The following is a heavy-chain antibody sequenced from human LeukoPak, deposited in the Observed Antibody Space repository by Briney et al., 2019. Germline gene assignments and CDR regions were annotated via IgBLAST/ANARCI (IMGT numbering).Heavy chain of an antibody. CDR1: GGSISSGGYS. J-gene: IGHJ4*02. D-gene: IGHD3-22*01. CDR2: IYHSGST. Sequence: SQTLSLTCAVSGGSISSGGYSWSWIRQPPGKGLEWIGYIYHSGSTYYNPSLKGRVTISVDRSKNQFSLKLSSVTAADTAVYYCARGEDGYDFDYWGQGTLVTVSS. CDR3: ARGEDGYDFDY. V-gene: IGHV4-30-2*01.